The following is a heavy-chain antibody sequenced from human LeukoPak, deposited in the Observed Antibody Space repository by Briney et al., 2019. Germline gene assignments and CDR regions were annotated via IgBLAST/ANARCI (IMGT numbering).Heavy chain of an antibody. Sequence: GGSLRLSCAASGFTFSSYGMSWVRQAPGKGLEWVASIRVRSDATHYAGSVQGRFTISRDDSNNMLYLQMNSLRAEDTAMYFCAKVFDTSGYFFFFDSWGQGTVVTVSS. D-gene: IGHD3-22*01. V-gene: IGHV3-23*01. CDR1: GFTFSSYG. CDR2: IRVRSDAT. CDR3: AKVFDTSGYFFFFDS. J-gene: IGHJ4*02.